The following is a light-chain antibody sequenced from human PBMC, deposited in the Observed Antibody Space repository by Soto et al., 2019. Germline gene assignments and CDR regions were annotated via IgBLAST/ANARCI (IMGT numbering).Light chain of an antibody. CDR1: QIISSH. J-gene: IGKJ1*01. V-gene: IGKV1-39*01. CDR3: QQTYSTVWT. CDR2: GVS. Sequence: DLQMTQSPSSLSASVGDRVTITCRASQIISSHLNWYQQKPGKVPKLLMYGVSIPLSGVPSRFSGSGSGTDFTLTISSLQPEDFATYYCQQTYSTVWTFGQGTKVEVK.